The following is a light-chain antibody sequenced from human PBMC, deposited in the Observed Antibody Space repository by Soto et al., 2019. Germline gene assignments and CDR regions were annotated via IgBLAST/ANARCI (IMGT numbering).Light chain of an antibody. CDR3: QQYGSSPRT. CDR2: GAS. Sequence: EIVVTQSPGTLSLSPGERATLSCRASQSVSSSYLAWYQQKPGQAPRLLIYGASGRATGIPDRFSGSGSGTDFTLSVSRLEPEDFAVYYCQQYGSSPRTFGGGTKVEIK. J-gene: IGKJ4*02. CDR1: QSVSSSY. V-gene: IGKV3-20*01.